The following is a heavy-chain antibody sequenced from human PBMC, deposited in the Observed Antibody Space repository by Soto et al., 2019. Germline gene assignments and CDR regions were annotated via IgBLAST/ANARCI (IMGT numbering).Heavy chain of an antibody. J-gene: IGHJ6*01. Sequence: QVQLVQSGAEVKKPGASVKVSCKASGYTFTSYGISWVRQAPGQGLEWMGWIRAYNGTTNYAQKLQGRVTMTTDTPRSTAYMELRSLRPDDARVYYCARDLSTMDVWGQGTRVTVSS. CDR3: ARDLSTMDV. CDR1: GYTFTSYG. V-gene: IGHV1-18*01. CDR2: IRAYNGTT.